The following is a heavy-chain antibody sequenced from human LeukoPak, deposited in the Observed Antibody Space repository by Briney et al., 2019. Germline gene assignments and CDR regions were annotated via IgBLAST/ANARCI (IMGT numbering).Heavy chain of an antibody. CDR3: AKDRSSFGVVTDSFDY. V-gene: IGHV3-30*18. Sequence: TGGSLRLSCAASGFTFSSYGMHWVRQAPGKGLEWVAVISYDGSNKYYADSVKGRFTISRDNSKNTLYLQMNSLRAEDTAVYHCAKDRSSFGVVTDSFDYWGQGTLVTVSS. CDR2: ISYDGSNK. CDR1: GFTFSSYG. D-gene: IGHD3-3*01. J-gene: IGHJ4*02.